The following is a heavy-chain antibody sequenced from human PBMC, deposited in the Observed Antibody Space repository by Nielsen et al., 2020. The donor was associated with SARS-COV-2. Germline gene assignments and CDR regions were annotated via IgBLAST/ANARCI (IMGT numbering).Heavy chain of an antibody. CDR3: ARDEATTIFGVVIAGQDDAFDI. CDR2: INWNGGST. Sequence: WIRQPPGKGLEWVSGINWNGGSTGYADSVKGRFTISRDNAKNSLYLQMNSLRAEDTAVYYCARDEATTIFGVVIAGQDDAFDIWGQGTMVTVSS. V-gene: IGHV3-20*03. D-gene: IGHD3-3*01. J-gene: IGHJ3*02.